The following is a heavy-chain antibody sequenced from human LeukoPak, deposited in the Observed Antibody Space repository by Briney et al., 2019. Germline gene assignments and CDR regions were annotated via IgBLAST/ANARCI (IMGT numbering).Heavy chain of an antibody. CDR2: INPNSGGT. Sequence: GASVKVSCKASGYTFTGYYMHWVRQAPGQGLEWMGWINPNSGGTNYAQKFRGRVTMTRDTSISTAYMELSRLRSDDTAVYYCARDTPHYYDSTSPGDYWGQGTLVTVSS. D-gene: IGHD3-22*01. V-gene: IGHV1-2*02. CDR1: GYTFTGYY. J-gene: IGHJ4*02. CDR3: ARDTPHYYDSTSPGDY.